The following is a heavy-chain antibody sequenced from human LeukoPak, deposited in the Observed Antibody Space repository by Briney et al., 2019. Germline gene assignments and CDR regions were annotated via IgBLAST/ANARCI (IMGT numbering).Heavy chain of an antibody. CDR3: ARCYDLWSGYYRWLDP. D-gene: IGHD3-3*01. Sequence: SVKVSCKASGGTFSSYAISWVRQAPGQGLEWMGRIIPILGIANYAQKFQGRVTITADESTSTAYMELSSLRSEDTAVYYCARCYDLWSGYYRWLDPWGQGTLVTVSS. J-gene: IGHJ5*02. CDR2: IIPILGIA. CDR1: GGTFSSYA. V-gene: IGHV1-69*04.